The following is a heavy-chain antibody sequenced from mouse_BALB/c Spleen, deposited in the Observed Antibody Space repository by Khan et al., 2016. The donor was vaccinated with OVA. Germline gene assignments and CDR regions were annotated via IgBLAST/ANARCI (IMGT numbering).Heavy chain of an antibody. J-gene: IGHJ4*01. CDR3: ARPSEATALDY. V-gene: IGHV1S137*01. CDR1: GYTFTDYA. Sequence: QVQLQQSGAELVRPGVSVKISCKASGYTFTDYAMHWVKQSPAQSLEWIGVISTYYGDASYNQKFKGKATMTVDKSSSTAYMQLARLTSEDSAIFYCARPSEATALDYWGQGTLVTVSA. D-gene: IGHD3-2*02. CDR2: ISTYYGDA.